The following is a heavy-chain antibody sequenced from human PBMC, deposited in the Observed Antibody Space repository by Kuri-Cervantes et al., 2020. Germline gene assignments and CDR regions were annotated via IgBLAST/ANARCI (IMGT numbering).Heavy chain of an antibody. CDR2: ISSSSSYI. Sequence: GESLKISCAASGFTFSHFTMNWVRQAPGKGLEWVSSISSSSSYIYYADSVKGRFTIPRDNAKNSLYLQMNSLRAEDTALYYCVRDRIRYCSSTSCSSFDYWGQGTLVPSPQ. D-gene: IGHD2-2*01. CDR3: VRDRIRYCSSTSCSSFDY. CDR1: GFTFSHFT. V-gene: IGHV3-21*04. J-gene: IGHJ4*02.